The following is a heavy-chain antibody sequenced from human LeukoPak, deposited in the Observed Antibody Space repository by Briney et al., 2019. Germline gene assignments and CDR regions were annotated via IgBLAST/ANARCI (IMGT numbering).Heavy chain of an antibody. Sequence: TPSETLSLTCGVDGGSFSGYYWNWIRQPPGKGLEWIGEINHSGSTNYNPSLKRRVTISVDTSQNQFSVRLSSVTAADMAVYYCARGRYLTTGGGAAAGFLDYWGQGTLVTVSS. V-gene: IGHV4-34*01. CDR1: GGSFSGYY. CDR3: ARGRYLTTGGGAAAGFLDY. J-gene: IGHJ4*02. CDR2: INHSGST. D-gene: IGHD6-13*01.